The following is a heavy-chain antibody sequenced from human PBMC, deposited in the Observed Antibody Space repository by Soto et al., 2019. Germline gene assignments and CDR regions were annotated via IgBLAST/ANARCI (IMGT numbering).Heavy chain of an antibody. V-gene: IGHV3-11*04. J-gene: IGHJ2*01. D-gene: IGHD5-18*01. CDR1: GFSFSDYY. CDR3: ARDPLWGTAMVLWYFDP. Sequence: PGGSLRLSCAASGFSFSDYYMSWIRQAPGKGLEWVSYITSSGSSIYYADSVKGRFTISRDNSKNTLYLQMNSLRAEDTAVYYCARDPLWGTAMVLWYFDPWGRGPLVTVSS. CDR2: ITSSGSSI.